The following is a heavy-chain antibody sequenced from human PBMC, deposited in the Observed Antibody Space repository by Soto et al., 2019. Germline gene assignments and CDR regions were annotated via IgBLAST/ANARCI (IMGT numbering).Heavy chain of an antibody. V-gene: IGHV3-33*01. CDR3: ARDYGDYVTPGY. D-gene: IGHD4-17*01. CDR1: GFTFSSYG. CDR2: IWYDGSNK. Sequence: QVQLVESGGGVVQPGRSPRLSCAASGFTFSSYGMHWVRQAPGKGLEWVAVIWYDGSNKYYADSVKGRFTISRDNSKNTRYLQMNSLRAEDTAVYYCARDYGDYVTPGYWGQGTLVTVSS. J-gene: IGHJ4*02.